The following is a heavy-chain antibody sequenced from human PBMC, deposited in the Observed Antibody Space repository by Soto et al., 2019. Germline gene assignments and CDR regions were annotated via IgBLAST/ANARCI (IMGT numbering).Heavy chain of an antibody. CDR2: INAGDGNT. D-gene: IGHD6-13*01. Sequence: ASVKVSCKASGSTFSTFALHWVRQAPGQRLEWMGWINAGDGNTRYSQKLQGRVTITRDTSASTAYMELSSLRSEDTAVYFCARGTSWPSPLNPLDYWGQGTLVTVSS. V-gene: IGHV1-3*01. CDR3: ARGTSWPSPLNPLDY. CDR1: GSTFSTFA. J-gene: IGHJ4*02.